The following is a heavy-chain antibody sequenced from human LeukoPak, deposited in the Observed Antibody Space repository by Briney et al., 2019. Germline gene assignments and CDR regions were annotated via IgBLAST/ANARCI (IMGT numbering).Heavy chain of an antibody. J-gene: IGHJ4*02. Sequence: GGSLRLSCAATGFTFSSYAMSWVRQARGKGLEWVSAISGSGGSTYYADSVKGRFTISRDNSKHTLYLPMNSLSAEDTAVYYCAATYYDFWSCFDYWGQGTLVTVSS. V-gene: IGHV3-23*01. CDR1: GFTFSSYA. CDR2: ISGSGGST. CDR3: AATYYDFWSCFDY. D-gene: IGHD3-3*01.